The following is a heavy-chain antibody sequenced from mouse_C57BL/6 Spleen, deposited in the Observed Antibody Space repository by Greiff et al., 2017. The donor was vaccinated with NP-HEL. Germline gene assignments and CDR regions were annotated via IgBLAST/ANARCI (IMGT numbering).Heavy chain of an antibody. CDR3: ARRPALAD. Sequence: EVKLVESGGDLVKPGGSLKLSCAASGFTFSSYGMSWVRQTPDKRLEWVATISSGGSYTYYPDTVKGRFTISRDNAKNTLYLQMSSLKSEDTAMYCCARRPALADWGKGTLVTVSA. J-gene: IGHJ3*01. CDR1: GFTFSSYG. V-gene: IGHV5-6*02. CDR2: ISSGGSYT.